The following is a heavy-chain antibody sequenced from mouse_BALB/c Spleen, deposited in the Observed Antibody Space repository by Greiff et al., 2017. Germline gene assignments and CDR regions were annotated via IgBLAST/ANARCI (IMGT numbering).Heavy chain of an antibody. CDR3: ATDSSGYAWFAY. CDR1: GYSITSDYA. Sequence: VQLKESGPGLVKPSQSLSLTCTVTGYSITSDYAWNWILQFPGNKLEWMGYISYSGSTSYNPSLKSRISITRDTSKNQFFLQLNSVTTEDTATYYCATDSSGYAWFAYWGQGTLVTVSA. V-gene: IGHV3-2*02. D-gene: IGHD3-2*01. J-gene: IGHJ3*01. CDR2: ISYSGST.